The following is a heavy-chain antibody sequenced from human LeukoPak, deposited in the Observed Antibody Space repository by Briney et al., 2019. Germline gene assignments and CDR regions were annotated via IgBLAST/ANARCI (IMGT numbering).Heavy chain of an antibody. CDR2: IKQDGSEK. D-gene: IGHD1-26*01. CDR1: GFTFSSYW. CDR3: AREVGATPFDY. J-gene: IGHJ4*02. Sequence: GGSLRLSCAASGFTFSSYWMSWVRRAPGKGLEWVANIKQDGSEKYYVDTVKGRFTISRDNAKNSLYLQMNSLRAEDTAVYYCAREVGATPFDYWGQGTLVTVSS. V-gene: IGHV3-7*01.